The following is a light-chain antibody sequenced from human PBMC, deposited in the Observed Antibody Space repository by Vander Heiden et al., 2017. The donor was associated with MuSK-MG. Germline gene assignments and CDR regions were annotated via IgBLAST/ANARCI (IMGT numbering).Light chain of an antibody. J-gene: IGKJ1*01. CDR1: QSVDSS. V-gene: IGKV3-15*01. CDR2: DAS. Sequence: DIVMTQSPATLSVSPGERATLSCRASQSVDSSLAWYQQKPGQAPRLLIYDASSRATGIPARFSGSGSGTEFTLTISSLQSEDFAVYYCQHYNYWPPWTFGQGTKVEIK. CDR3: QHYNYWPPWT.